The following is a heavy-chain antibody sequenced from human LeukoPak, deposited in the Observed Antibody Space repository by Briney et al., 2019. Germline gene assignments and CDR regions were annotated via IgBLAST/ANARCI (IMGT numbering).Heavy chain of an antibody. D-gene: IGHD3-9*01. Sequence: ASVKVSCKASGYTFTSYDINWVRQAPGQGLEWMGWMNPNSGNTDYAQKFRGRVTMARDTSINTAYMELSNLRSEDTAVYYCARPRDYTGYYQYYFDYWGQGTLVTVSS. CDR2: MNPNSGNT. CDR1: GYTFTSYD. J-gene: IGHJ4*02. V-gene: IGHV1-8*01. CDR3: ARPRDYTGYYQYYFDY.